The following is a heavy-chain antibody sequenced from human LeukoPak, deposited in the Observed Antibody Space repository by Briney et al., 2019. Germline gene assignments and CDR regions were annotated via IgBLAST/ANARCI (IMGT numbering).Heavy chain of an antibody. CDR3: ARRGGWFDP. J-gene: IGHJ5*02. Sequence: SETLSLTCTVSGGSISSSSYYWGWIRQPPGKGLEWIGSIYYSGSTYYNPSLKSRVTISVDTSKNQFSLKLSSVTAADTAVYYCARRGGWFDPWGQGTLVTVSS. V-gene: IGHV4-39*01. CDR1: GGSISSSSYY. CDR2: IYYSGST.